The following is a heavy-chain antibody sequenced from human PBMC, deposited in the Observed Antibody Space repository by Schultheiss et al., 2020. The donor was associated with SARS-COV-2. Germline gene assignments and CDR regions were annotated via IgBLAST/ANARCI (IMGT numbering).Heavy chain of an antibody. D-gene: IGHD5-12*01. CDR1: GFTFSSYG. V-gene: IGHV3-72*01. CDR3: ARGSGYIGYEYYFDY. CDR2: SRNKANRYTT. J-gene: IGHJ4*02. Sequence: GGSLRLSCAASGFTFSSYGMHWVRQAPGKGLEWVARSRNKANRYTTEYAASVKGRFTISRDESKNLVYLQMNSLKTEDTAVYYCARGSGYIGYEYYFDYWGQGTLVTVSS.